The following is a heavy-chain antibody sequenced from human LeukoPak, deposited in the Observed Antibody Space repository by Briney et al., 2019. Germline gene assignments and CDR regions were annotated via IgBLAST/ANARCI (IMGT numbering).Heavy chain of an antibody. Sequence: GGSLRLSCAASGFTFSSYSMNWVRQAPGKGLEWVAVISYDGSNKYYADSVKGRFTISRDNSKNTLYLQMNSLRAEDTAVYYCARDPLGGYWGQGTLVTVSS. D-gene: IGHD3-16*01. V-gene: IGHV3-30*03. J-gene: IGHJ4*02. CDR3: ARDPLGGY. CDR1: GFTFSSYS. CDR2: ISYDGSNK.